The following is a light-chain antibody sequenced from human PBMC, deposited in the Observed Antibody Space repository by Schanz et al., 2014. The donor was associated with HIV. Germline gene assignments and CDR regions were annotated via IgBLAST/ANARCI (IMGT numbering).Light chain of an antibody. Sequence: EIVLTQSPGSLSLSPGGRATLSCGASQRLSSSYLAWYQQKRDQPPRLVIYATSTRAAGIPDRFSGTGSGTDFTLTISRLEPEDFAVYFCQQYVSSPELFTFGPGTKVDTK. CDR1: QRLSSSY. J-gene: IGKJ3*01. CDR3: QQYVSSPELFT. V-gene: IGKV3-20*01. CDR2: ATS.